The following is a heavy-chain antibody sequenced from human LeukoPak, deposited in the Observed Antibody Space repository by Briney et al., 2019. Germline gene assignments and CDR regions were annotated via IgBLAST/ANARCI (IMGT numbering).Heavy chain of an antibody. J-gene: IGHJ4*02. CDR3: ARVRVDPDGYENCDY. CDR1: GYTFTSYD. Sequence: ASVKVSCKASGYTFTSYDINWVRQATGQGLEWMGWMNPNSGNTGYAQRFQGRVTMTRNTSISTAYIELSSLRSEDTAVYYCARVRVDPDGYENCDYWGQGTLVTVSS. V-gene: IGHV1-8*01. CDR2: MNPNSGNT. D-gene: IGHD5-12*01.